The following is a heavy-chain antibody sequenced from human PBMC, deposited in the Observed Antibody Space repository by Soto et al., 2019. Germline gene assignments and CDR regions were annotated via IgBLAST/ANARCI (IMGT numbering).Heavy chain of an antibody. CDR3: ARVPLPTKYYYYYMDV. CDR1: GGSISSYY. J-gene: IGHJ6*03. Sequence: SETLSLTCTVSGGSISSYYWSWIRQPPGKGLEWIGYIYYSGSTNYNPSLKSRVTISVDTSKNQFSLKLSSVTAADTAVYYCARVPLPTKYYYYYMDVRGKGTTVTVSS. CDR2: IYYSGST. V-gene: IGHV4-59*01. D-gene: IGHD5-12*01.